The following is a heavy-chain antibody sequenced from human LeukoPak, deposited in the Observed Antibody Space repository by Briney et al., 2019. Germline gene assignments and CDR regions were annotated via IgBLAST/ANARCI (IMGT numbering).Heavy chain of an antibody. CDR1: GFTFSNYW. CDR2: IKEDGSEK. V-gene: IGHV3-7*01. D-gene: IGHD6-13*01. CDR3: ASGRQLGY. J-gene: IGHJ4*02. Sequence: GGPLRLSCAASGFTFSNYWMSWVRQAPGKGLEWVANIKEDGSEKYYVDSVKGRFTISRDNARNSLYPQMNSLRAEDTAVYYCASGRQLGYWGQGTLVTVSS.